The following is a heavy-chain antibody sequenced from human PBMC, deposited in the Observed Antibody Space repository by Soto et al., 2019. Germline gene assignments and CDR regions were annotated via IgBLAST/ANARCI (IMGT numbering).Heavy chain of an antibody. J-gene: IGHJ4*02. Sequence: XGSLRLSCALSVFNFSDYGMQWVRQAPGKGLEWLTVIWYDGSTQHYAESVKGRFTISRDNSRNTLYLQMHSLRADDTAIYYCAKSYDYGDYVDYWGQGTLVTVSS. CDR2: IWYDGSTQ. V-gene: IGHV3-33*06. CDR1: VFNFSDYG. CDR3: AKSYDYGDYVDY. D-gene: IGHD4-17*01.